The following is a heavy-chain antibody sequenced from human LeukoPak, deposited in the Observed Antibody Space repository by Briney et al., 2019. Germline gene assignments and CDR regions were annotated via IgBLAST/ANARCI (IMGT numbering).Heavy chain of an antibody. CDR3: ARDYYGSGSSNWFDP. CDR1: GFSFVEYV. Sequence: PGGSLRLSCSASGFSFVEYVMSWVRQAPGKGLEWVSVIYSGGSTYYADSVKGRFTISRDNSKNTLYLQMNSLRAEDTAVYYCARDYYGSGSSNWFDPWGQGTLVTVSS. CDR2: IYSGGST. V-gene: IGHV3-66*01. D-gene: IGHD3-10*01. J-gene: IGHJ5*02.